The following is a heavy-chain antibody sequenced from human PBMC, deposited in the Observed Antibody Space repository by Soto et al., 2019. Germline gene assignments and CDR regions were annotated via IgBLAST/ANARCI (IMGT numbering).Heavy chain of an antibody. CDR2: ISAYNGNT. Sequence: ASVKVSCKASGYTFSSYGISWVRQAPGQGLEWMGWISAYNGNTNYAQKLRGRVTMTTDTSTSTAYMELRSLRSDDTAVYYCARAIAAAGTRFDPWGQGTLVTVSS. J-gene: IGHJ5*02. CDR1: GYTFSSYG. CDR3: ARAIAAAGTRFDP. D-gene: IGHD6-13*01. V-gene: IGHV1-18*01.